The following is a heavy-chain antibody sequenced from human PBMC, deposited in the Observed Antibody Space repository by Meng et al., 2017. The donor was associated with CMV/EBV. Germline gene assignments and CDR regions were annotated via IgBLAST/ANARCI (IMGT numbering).Heavy chain of an antibody. CDR1: GGSFSGYY. V-gene: IGHV4-34*01. J-gene: IGHJ4*02. Sequence: SQTLSLTCAVYGGSFSGYYWSWIRQPPGKGLEWIGEINHSGSTNYNPSLKSRVTISVDTSKNQFPLKLSSVTAADTAVYYCARVRGASDYWGQGTLVTVSS. CDR2: INHSGST. CDR3: ARVRGASDY. D-gene: IGHD4/OR15-4a*01.